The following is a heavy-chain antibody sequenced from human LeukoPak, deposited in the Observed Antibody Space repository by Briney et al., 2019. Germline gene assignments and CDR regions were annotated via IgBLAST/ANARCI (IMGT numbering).Heavy chain of an antibody. V-gene: IGHV3-74*01. D-gene: IGHD3-3*01. CDR1: GFTFSSYW. CDR3: TRDSYDSNYYYGMDV. Sequence: TGGSLRLSCAASGFTFSSYWMHWVRQAPGKGLAWVSRINTDGSYIHYTDSVKGRFTISRDNAKNTLYLQMNSPRAEDTAIYYCTRDSYDSNYYYGMDVWGQGTTVIVSS. CDR2: INTDGSYI. J-gene: IGHJ6*02.